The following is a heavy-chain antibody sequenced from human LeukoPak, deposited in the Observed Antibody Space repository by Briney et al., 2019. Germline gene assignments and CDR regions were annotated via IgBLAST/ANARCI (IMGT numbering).Heavy chain of an antibody. CDR3: ARDVATTDWYTVDY. CDR1: GDSVSSINGA. CDR2: TYYRSKWYS. J-gene: IGHJ4*02. V-gene: IGHV6-1*01. D-gene: IGHD3-9*01. Sequence: SQTLSLTCAISGDSVSSINGAWNWVRQSPTRGIEWLGRTYYRSKWYSDYAIPIQGRMSINPDTSKNQFTLHLFSVTPDDTAVYYCARDVATTDWYTVDYWGRGTRVTVSS.